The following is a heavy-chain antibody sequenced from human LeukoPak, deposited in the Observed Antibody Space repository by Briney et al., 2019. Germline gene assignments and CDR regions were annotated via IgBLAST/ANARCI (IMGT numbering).Heavy chain of an antibody. D-gene: IGHD7-27*01. CDR1: GGSISSYY. J-gene: IGHJ3*02. CDR3: ARGPYANWGSIAFDI. CDR2: ISYGGST. Sequence: SETLSLTCTVSGGSISSYYWSWIRQPPGKGLDWIGYISYGGSTNHNPSLKSRVTISVDTSKNQFSLKLSSVTAADTAVYYRARGPYANWGSIAFDIWGQGTMVTVSS. V-gene: IGHV4-59*01.